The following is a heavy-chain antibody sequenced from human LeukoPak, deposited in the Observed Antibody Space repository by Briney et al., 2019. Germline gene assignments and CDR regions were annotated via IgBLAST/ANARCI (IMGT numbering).Heavy chain of an antibody. CDR1: GGSISNANYY. CDR3: ARDPGEWEGDY. CDR2: MYFSGRT. Sequence: SETLALTCTVSGGSISNANYYWDWLRQPPGKGLEWIGTMYFSGRTHYNPSLKSRVTISVDTSKNQLSLKLSSVTAADTAVYYCARDPGEWEGDYWGQGTLVTVSS. J-gene: IGHJ4*02. D-gene: IGHD1-26*01. V-gene: IGHV4-39*07.